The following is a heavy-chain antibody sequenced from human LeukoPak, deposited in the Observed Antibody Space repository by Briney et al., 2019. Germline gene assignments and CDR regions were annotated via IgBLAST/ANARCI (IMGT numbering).Heavy chain of an antibody. J-gene: IGHJ4*02. Sequence: SETLSLTCTVSGGPISSSSYYWNWLRQPAGKGLEWIGRVSTRGSTNYNPSLKSRVNIPIDTSKNQFSLKLSSVTAADTAVYYCARDPNLYGSGAFDYWGQGTLVIVSA. CDR1: GGPISSSSYY. D-gene: IGHD3-10*01. V-gene: IGHV4-61*02. CDR3: ARDPNLYGSGAFDY. CDR2: VSTRGST.